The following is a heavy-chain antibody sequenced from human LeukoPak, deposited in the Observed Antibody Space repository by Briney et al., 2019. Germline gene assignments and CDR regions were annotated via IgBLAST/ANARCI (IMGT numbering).Heavy chain of an antibody. V-gene: IGHV4-39*07. D-gene: IGHD6-19*01. Sequence: SETLSLTCTASGGSISSSHYYWGWIRQPPGKGLEWIGSIYYSGSTYYNPSLKSRVTISVDTSKNQFSLKLSSVTAADMAVYYCARANSSGWPPVYYGMDVWGQGTMVTVSS. CDR2: IYYSGST. CDR3: ARANSSGWPPVYYGMDV. CDR1: GGSISSSHYY. J-gene: IGHJ6*02.